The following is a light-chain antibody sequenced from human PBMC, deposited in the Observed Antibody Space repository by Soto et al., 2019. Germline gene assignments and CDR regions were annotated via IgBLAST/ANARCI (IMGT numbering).Light chain of an antibody. V-gene: IGLV2-14*01. CDR1: SSDVGAYNY. CDR3: NLYTPTPVV. Sequence: QSVLTQPASVYGSPGQSITISCTGTSSDVGAYNYVSWYQQYPGKAPKLMIYEVPNRPSGFSHRFSGSKSGNTASLTLSPLQPEDEEDYYGNLYTPTPVVFGTGTKVT. CDR2: EVP. J-gene: IGLJ1*01.